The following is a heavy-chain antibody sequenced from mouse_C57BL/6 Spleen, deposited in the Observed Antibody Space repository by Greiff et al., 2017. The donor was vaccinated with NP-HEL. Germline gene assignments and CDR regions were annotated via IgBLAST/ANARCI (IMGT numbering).Heavy chain of an antibody. J-gene: IGHJ2*01. CDR1: GYTFTDYE. CDR2: IDPETGGT. CDR3: TGSHYGSSLY. D-gene: IGHD1-1*01. V-gene: IGHV1-15*01. Sequence: VQLQQSGAELVRPGASVTLSCKASGYTFTDYEMHWVKQTPVHGLEWIGAIDPETGGTAYNQKFKGKAILTADKSSSTAYMELRSLTSEDSAVYYCTGSHYGSSLYWGQGTTLTVSS.